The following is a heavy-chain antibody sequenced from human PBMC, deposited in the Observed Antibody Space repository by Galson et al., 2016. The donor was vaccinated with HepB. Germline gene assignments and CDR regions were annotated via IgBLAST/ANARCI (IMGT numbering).Heavy chain of an antibody. CDR3: ATSRVTGGRPFNY. CDR2: MHYSGSS. V-gene: IGHV4-39*01. J-gene: IGHJ4*02. Sequence: SETLSLTCNVSGVSISSSYYYWGWIRQPPGKGLEWIGNMHYSGSSYYNPSLRSRVTISVGTSKDQFSLKLSSVTVADTAVSYCATSRVTGGRPFNYWGQGTLVTVSS. D-gene: IGHD2-21*02. CDR1: GVSISSSYYY.